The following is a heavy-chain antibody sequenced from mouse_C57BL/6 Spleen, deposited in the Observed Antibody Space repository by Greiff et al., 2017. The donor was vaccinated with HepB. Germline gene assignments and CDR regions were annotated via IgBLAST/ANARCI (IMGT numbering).Heavy chain of an antibody. CDR2: IRSKSSNYAT. V-gene: IGHV10-3*01. D-gene: IGHD4-1*01. CDR3: VSERNWDPSFAY. J-gene: IGHJ3*01. CDR1: GFTFNTYA. Sequence: EVQVVESGGGLVQPKGSLKLSCAASGFTFNTYAMHWVRQAPGKGLEWVARIRSKSSNYATYYADSVKARFTISRDDSQSILYLQMSNLKTEDTVMYYFVSERNWDPSFAYLGQGTLVTVAA.